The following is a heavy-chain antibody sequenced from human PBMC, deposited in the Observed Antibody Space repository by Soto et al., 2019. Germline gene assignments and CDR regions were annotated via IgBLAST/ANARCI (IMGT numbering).Heavy chain of an antibody. CDR2: IYWDDDK. Sequence: QITLKESGPTLVKPTQTLTLTCTFSGFSLSTSGVGVGWIRQPPGKALEWLALIYWDDDKRYSPSLKSRLTITKDTSKTQVVLTMTNMDPVDTATYYCARDSSGYYGFDYWGQGTLVTVSS. V-gene: IGHV2-5*02. D-gene: IGHD3-22*01. J-gene: IGHJ4*02. CDR1: GFSLSTSGVG. CDR3: ARDSSGYYGFDY.